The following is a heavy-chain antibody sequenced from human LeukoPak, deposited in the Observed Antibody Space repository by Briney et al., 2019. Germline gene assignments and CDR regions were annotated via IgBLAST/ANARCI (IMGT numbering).Heavy chain of an antibody. CDR3: AKTIQRYCSGGSCYIDY. CDR2: ISGSGGST. V-gene: IGHV3-23*01. J-gene: IGHJ4*02. Sequence: GGSLRLSCAASGFTFSSYAMNWVRQAPGKGLNWVSAISGSGGSTYYADSVKGRFTISRDNSKNTLYLQMNSLRAEDTAVYYCAKTIQRYCSGGSCYIDYWGQGTLVTVSS. CDR1: GFTFSSYA. D-gene: IGHD2-15*01.